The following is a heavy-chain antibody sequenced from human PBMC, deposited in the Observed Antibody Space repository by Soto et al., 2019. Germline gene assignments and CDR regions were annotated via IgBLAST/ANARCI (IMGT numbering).Heavy chain of an antibody. D-gene: IGHD6-13*01. J-gene: IGHJ4*02. CDR2: INHSGST. Sequence: SETLSLTCTVSGGSISGYYWSWIRQPPGKGLEWIGEINHSGSTNYNPSLKSRVTISVDTSKNQFSLKLSSVTAADTAVYYCAREENRASIAAAGRGFDYWGQGTLVTVSS. V-gene: IGHV4-34*01. CDR1: GGSISGYY. CDR3: AREENRASIAAAGRGFDY.